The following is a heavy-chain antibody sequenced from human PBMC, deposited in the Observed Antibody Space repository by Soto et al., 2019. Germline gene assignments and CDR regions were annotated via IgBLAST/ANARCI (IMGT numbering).Heavy chain of an antibody. D-gene: IGHD3-3*01. J-gene: IGHJ6*02. Sequence: GGSLRLSCAASGFTFSSYAMSWVRQAPGKGLEWVSAISGSGGSTYYADSVKGRFTISRDNSKNTLYLQMNSLRAEDTAVYYCAKDGVLVYYYYGMDVWGQGTTVTVSS. CDR2: ISGSGGST. V-gene: IGHV3-23*01. CDR1: GFTFSSYA. CDR3: AKDGVLVYYYYGMDV.